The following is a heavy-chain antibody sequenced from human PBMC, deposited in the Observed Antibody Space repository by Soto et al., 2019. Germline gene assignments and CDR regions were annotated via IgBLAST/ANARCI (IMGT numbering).Heavy chain of an antibody. D-gene: IGHD2-15*01. V-gene: IGHV1-18*01. Sequence: GASVKVSCKASGYTFTSYGISWVRQAPGQGLEWMGWISAYNGNTNYAQKLQGRVTMTTDTSTSTAYMELRSLRSDDTAVYYCARADSVVVVAAKNWFDPWGQGTLVTVSS. CDR3: ARADSVVVVAAKNWFDP. J-gene: IGHJ5*02. CDR2: ISAYNGNT. CDR1: GYTFTSYG.